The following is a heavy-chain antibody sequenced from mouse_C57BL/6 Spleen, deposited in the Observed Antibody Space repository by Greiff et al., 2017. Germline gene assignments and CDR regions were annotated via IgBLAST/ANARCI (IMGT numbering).Heavy chain of an antibody. V-gene: IGHV1-19*01. CDR1: GYTFTDYY. J-gene: IGHJ4*01. D-gene: IGHD1-1*02. CDR2: INPYNGGT. Sequence: EVQLQQSGPVLVKPGASVKMSCKASGYTFTDYYMNWVKQSPGKRLEWIGVINPYNGGTSYNQKFKGKATLTVDKSSSTAYMELSSLTSEDSAVYYCARGATGGAMDYWGQGTSVPVSS. CDR3: ARGATGGAMDY.